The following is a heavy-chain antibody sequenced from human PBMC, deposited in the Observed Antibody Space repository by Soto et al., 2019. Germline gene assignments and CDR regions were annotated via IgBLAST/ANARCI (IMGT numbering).Heavy chain of an antibody. CDR3: ARASAYCSGGSCYFDY. V-gene: IGHV4-4*02. J-gene: IGHJ4*02. D-gene: IGHD2-15*01. Sequence: QVQLQESGPGLVKPSGTLSLTCAVSGGSISSSNWWSWVRQPPGKGLEWIGEIYHSGSTNYNPSLQSRVTISVDKSKNQFSLKLSSVTAADTAVYYCARASAYCSGGSCYFDYWGQGTLVTVSS. CDR2: IYHSGST. CDR1: GGSISSSNW.